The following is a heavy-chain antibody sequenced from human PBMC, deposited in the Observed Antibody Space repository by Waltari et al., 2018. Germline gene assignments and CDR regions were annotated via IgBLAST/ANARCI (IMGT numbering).Heavy chain of an antibody. CDR1: GFAVSSSY. V-gene: IGHV3-53*01. D-gene: IGHD4-17*01. Sequence: EVLLMESGGGLLQRGGSLRLSCAASGFAVSSSYMNWVRQAPGRGLEWGSGIQAGGNTYYADSVQGRFTISRDNSKNTLYLQMNSLRAEDTAVYYCAKDRSYGHSLANWGQGTLVTVSS. J-gene: IGHJ4*02. CDR2: IQAGGNT. CDR3: AKDRSYGHSLAN.